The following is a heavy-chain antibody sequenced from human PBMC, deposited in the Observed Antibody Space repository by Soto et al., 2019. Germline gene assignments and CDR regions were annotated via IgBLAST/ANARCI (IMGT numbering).Heavy chain of an antibody. V-gene: IGHV3-21*01. CDR1: GFTFSSYS. CDR2: ISSSSSYI. Sequence: PGGSLRLSCAASGFTFSSYSMNWVRQAPGKGLEWVSSISSSSSYIYYADSVKGRFTISRDNAKNSLYLQMNSLRAEDTAVYYCARDRDIGAAGYYYGMDVWGQGTTVTVSS. D-gene: IGHD2-15*01. CDR3: ARDRDIGAAGYYYGMDV. J-gene: IGHJ6*02.